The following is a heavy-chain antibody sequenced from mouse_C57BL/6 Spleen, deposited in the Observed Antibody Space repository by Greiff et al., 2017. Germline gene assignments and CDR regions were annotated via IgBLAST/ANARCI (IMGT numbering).Heavy chain of an antibody. CDR2: IRNKANGYTK. Sequence: EVQLVESGGGLVQPGGSLSLSCAASGFTFTDYYMSWVRQPPGKALEWLGFIRNKANGYTKEYSASVKGRFNISRDNSQSILYLQMNALRAEDSATYYCAGYYGNYGAMDYWGQGTSVTVSS. CDR3: AGYYGNYGAMDY. J-gene: IGHJ4*01. CDR1: GFTFTDYY. V-gene: IGHV7-3*01. D-gene: IGHD2-1*01.